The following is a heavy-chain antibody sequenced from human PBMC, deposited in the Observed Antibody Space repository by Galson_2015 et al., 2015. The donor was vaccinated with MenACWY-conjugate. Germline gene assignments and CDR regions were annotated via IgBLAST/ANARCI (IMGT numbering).Heavy chain of an antibody. J-gene: IGHJ6*02. Sequence: SVKVSCKASGGTFSTYGIVWVRQAPGQGLEWMGRIIPMVGRVTYAQKFQGRVTITADTSTKTAYMDLSSLRSDDTAVYYCARADVLRYLDWLPGSGSGMHVWGQGITVTVSS. CDR3: ARADVLRYLDWLPGSGSGMHV. D-gene: IGHD3-3*01. CDR2: IIPMVGRV. CDR1: GGTFSTYG. V-gene: IGHV1-69*04.